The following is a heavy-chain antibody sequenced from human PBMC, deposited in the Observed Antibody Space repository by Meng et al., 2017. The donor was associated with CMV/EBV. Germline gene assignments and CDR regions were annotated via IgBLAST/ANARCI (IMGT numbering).Heavy chain of an antibody. CDR3: ARQYCSSTSCRRLNYYYYYGMDV. Sequence: GESLKISCQGSGYSFTSYWIGWVRQMPGKGLEWMGIIYPGDSDTRYSPSFQGQVTISADKSISTAYLQWSSLKASDTAMYYCARQYCSSTSCRRLNYYYYYGMDVWGQGTTVTVSS. D-gene: IGHD2-2*01. CDR1: GYSFTSYW. CDR2: IYPGDSDT. J-gene: IGHJ6*02. V-gene: IGHV5-51*01.